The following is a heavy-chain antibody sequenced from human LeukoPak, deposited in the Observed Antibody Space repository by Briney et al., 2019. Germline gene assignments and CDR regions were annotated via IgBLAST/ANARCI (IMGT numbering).Heavy chain of an antibody. CDR1: GYTFTSYY. Sequence: ASVKVSFKASGYTFTSYYMHWVRQAPGQGLEWMGLINPSGGSTSYAQKFQGRVTMTRDTSTSTVYMELSSLRSEDTAVYYCARDSPRITMVRGALPGYWGQGTLVTVSS. CDR3: ARDSPRITMVRGALPGY. J-gene: IGHJ4*02. D-gene: IGHD3-10*01. V-gene: IGHV1-46*01. CDR2: INPSGGST.